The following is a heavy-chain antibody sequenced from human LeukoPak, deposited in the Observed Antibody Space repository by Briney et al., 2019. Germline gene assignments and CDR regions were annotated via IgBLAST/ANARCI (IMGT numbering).Heavy chain of an antibody. Sequence: GGSLRLSCTASGFTFSYAWMNWVRQAPGKGLEWVGRIKSKTDGGTTDYTAPVKGRFTISRDDSKNTLSLQMNSLKTEDTAVYYCLYSYGLGLSCWGQGTLVTVSS. D-gene: IGHD5-18*01. CDR2: IKSKTDGGTT. J-gene: IGHJ4*02. CDR1: GFTFSYAW. V-gene: IGHV3-15*01. CDR3: LYSYGLGLSC.